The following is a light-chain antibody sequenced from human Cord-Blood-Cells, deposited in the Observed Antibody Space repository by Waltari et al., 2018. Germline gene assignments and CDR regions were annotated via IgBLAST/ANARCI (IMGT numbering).Light chain of an antibody. Sequence: DIVMTQSPDSLAVSLGERATINCKSSQSVLYSSNNKNYLAWYQQKPGQPPKQLIYWPSTRESGVPDRFSGSGSGTDFTLTISSLQAEDVAVYYCQQYYSTRTFGQGTKVEIK. V-gene: IGKV4-1*01. CDR2: WPS. J-gene: IGKJ1*01. CDR1: QSVLYSSNNKNY. CDR3: QQYYSTRT.